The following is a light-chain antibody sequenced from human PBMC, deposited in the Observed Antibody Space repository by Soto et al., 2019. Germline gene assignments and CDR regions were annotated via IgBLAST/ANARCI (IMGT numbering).Light chain of an antibody. CDR2: GAS. CDR1: QSVGSN. J-gene: IGKJ2*01. Sequence: EIVMTQSPATLSVSPGERATLSCRASQSVGSNLAWYQQKPGQAPRLLIYGASTRATGIPARFSGSGSGTEFTLTISSLQSEDSAVYYCQQYGNFPYTFGQGTKLEIK. V-gene: IGKV3-15*01. CDR3: QQYGNFPYT.